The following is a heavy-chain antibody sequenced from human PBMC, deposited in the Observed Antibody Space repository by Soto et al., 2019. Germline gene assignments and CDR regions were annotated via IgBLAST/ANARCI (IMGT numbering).Heavy chain of an antibody. CDR1: GFTFSSYW. D-gene: IGHD1-26*01. J-gene: IGHJ3*02. CDR3: AREEGAGGAFDI. Sequence: EVQLVESGGGLVQPGGSLRLSCAASGFTFSSYWMHWVRQAPGKGLVWVSRINSDGSSTSYADSVKGRFTISRDNAKNTLYLQMNSLRAEDTAVYYCAREEGAGGAFDIWGQGTMVTVSS. CDR2: INSDGSST. V-gene: IGHV3-74*01.